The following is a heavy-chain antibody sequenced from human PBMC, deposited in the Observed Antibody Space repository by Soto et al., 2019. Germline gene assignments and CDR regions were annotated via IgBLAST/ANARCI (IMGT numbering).Heavy chain of an antibody. CDR2: TSYTGNT. Sequence: SETLSLTCFVSGGSVTSHHWSWIRQFPGQGLEWIAYTSYTGNTDYNPSLKSRLAISIDTSKNQFSLKLSSVTAADTAVYFCAREGGESSDGLYYFDSWGQGSLVTVSS. CDR1: GGSVTSHH. J-gene: IGHJ4*02. CDR3: AREGGESSDGLYYFDS. V-gene: IGHV4-59*02. D-gene: IGHD3-16*01.